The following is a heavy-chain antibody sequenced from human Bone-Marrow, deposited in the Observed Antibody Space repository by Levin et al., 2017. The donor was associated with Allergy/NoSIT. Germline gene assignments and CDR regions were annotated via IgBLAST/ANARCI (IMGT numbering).Heavy chain of an antibody. CDR3: ARGRNNAFDI. D-gene: IGHD2/OR15-2a*01. Sequence: SQTLSLTCAISGDSVSSNSVAWNWIREAPSRGLEWLGRTYRMSKEYAVSVKSRITITPDTSKNQISLQLNSATPDDTAVYYCARGRNNAFDIWGQGTMVTVSS. CDR2: TYRMSK. V-gene: IGHV6-1*01. J-gene: IGHJ3*02. CDR1: GDSVSSNSVA.